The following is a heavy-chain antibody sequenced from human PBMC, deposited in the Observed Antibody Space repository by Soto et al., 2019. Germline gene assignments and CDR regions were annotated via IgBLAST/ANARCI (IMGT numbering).Heavy chain of an antibody. CDR1: GYTFTSYA. V-gene: IGHV1-3*01. CDR2: INACNGNT. Sequence: QVQRVQAVAEVKKPGASVKVSCKASGYTFTSYAMHWVRQAPGQRLEWMGWINACNGNTKYSQKFQGRVAITRYTSAITAYMELSSLRSEDTAVYYCARDSQGAATKRGMKCSCYGMDVWGQVTTVTVSS. CDR3: ARDSQGAATKRGMKCSCYGMDV. J-gene: IGHJ6*02. D-gene: IGHD6-13*01.